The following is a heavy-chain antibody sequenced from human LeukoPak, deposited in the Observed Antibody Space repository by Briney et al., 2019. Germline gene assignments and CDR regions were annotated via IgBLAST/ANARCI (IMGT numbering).Heavy chain of an antibody. V-gene: IGHV1-69*04. J-gene: IGHJ3*02. CDR2: IIPILGIA. CDR1: GGTFSSYA. D-gene: IGHD2-2*02. CDR3: ARVQFNIVVVPAALLGAFDI. Sequence: SVKVSCKASGGTFSSYAISWVRQAPGQGLEWMGRIIPILGIANYAQKSQGRVTITADKSTSTAYMKLSSLRSEDTAVYYCARVQFNIVVVPAALLGAFDIWGQGTMVTVSS.